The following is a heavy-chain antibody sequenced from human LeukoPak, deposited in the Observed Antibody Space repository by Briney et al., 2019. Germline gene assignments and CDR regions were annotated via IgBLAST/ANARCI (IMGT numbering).Heavy chain of an antibody. D-gene: IGHD3-10*01. CDR1: GGSISSYY. V-gene: IGHV4-59*01. Sequence: SETLSLTCTVSGGSISSYYWSWIRQPPGKGLEWIGYIYYSGSTNYNPSLKSRVTISVDTSKNQFSLKLSSVTAADTAVYYCASTIYMVRGVSGFDPWGQGTLVTVSS. J-gene: IGHJ5*02. CDR2: IYYSGST. CDR3: ASTIYMVRGVSGFDP.